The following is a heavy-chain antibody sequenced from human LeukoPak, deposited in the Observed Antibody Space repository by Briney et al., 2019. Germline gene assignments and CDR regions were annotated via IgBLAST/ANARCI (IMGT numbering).Heavy chain of an antibody. J-gene: IGHJ4*02. D-gene: IGHD3-22*01. Sequence: GGSLRLSCAASGFTSSSYAMSWVRQAPGKGLEWVSAISGSGGSTYYADSVKGRFTISRDNSKNTLYLQMNSLRAEDTAVYYCAKDRGHYYDSSGYSPPDYWGQGTLVTVSS. CDR2: ISGSGGST. CDR3: AKDRGHYYDSSGYSPPDY. V-gene: IGHV3-23*01. CDR1: GFTSSSYA.